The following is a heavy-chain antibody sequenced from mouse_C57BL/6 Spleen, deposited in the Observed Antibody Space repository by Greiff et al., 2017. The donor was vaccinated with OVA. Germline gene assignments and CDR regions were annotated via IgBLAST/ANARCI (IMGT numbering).Heavy chain of an antibody. Sequence: VQLQQPGAELVMPGASVKLSCKASGYTFTSYWMHWVKQRPGQGLEWIGEIDPSDSYTNYNQKFKGKSTLTVDKSSSTAYMQLSSLTSEDSAVYDCAGAQAEGFAYWGQGTLVTVSA. CDR1: GYTFTSYW. V-gene: IGHV1-69*01. J-gene: IGHJ3*01. CDR3: AGAQAEGFAY. D-gene: IGHD3-2*02. CDR2: IDPSDSYT.